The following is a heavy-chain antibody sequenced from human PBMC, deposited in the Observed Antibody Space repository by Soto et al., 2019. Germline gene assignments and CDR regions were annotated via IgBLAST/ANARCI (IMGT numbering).Heavy chain of an antibody. CDR1: GFTFSSYG. CDR2: ISYDGSNK. J-gene: IGHJ4*02. Sequence: ESGGGVVQPGRSLRLSCAASGFTFSSYGMHWVRQAPGKGLEWVAVISYDGSNKYYADSVKGRFTISRDNSKNTLYLQMNSLRAEDTAVYYCAKDRRLTYWGQGTLVTVSS. V-gene: IGHV3-30*18. CDR3: AKDRRLTY. D-gene: IGHD3-22*01.